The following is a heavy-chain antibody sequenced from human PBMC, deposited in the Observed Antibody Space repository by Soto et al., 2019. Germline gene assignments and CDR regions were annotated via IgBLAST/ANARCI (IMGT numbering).Heavy chain of an antibody. CDR1: GFTFSNSV. CDR2: ITASGDVE. J-gene: IGHJ5*02. Sequence: EVQLLESGGDLVQPGGSLRLSCTASGFTFSNSVMTWVRQAPGKGLDWVSSITASGDVEAYADSVRARFRISRDNSKNTMYLQMSSLRVDDTAVYYCAKGSSREGYTWGQGTLVTVSS. D-gene: IGHD5-12*01. CDR3: AKGSSREGYT. V-gene: IGHV3-23*01.